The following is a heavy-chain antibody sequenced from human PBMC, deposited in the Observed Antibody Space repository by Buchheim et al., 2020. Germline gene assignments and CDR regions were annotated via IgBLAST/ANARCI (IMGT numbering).Heavy chain of an antibody. CDR3: TREVVVISTGWYFDL. V-gene: IGHV4-31*03. J-gene: IGHJ2*01. Sequence: QVQLQESGPGLVKPSQTLSLTCTVSGGSISSNNYYWSWIRQHPETGLEWIGYIHYIGSTDYSPSLKSRVTISVDTFKNQFSLKLSSVTAADTAVYYCTREVVVISTGWYFDLWGRGTL. D-gene: IGHD3-22*01. CDR1: GGSISSNNYY. CDR2: IHYIGST.